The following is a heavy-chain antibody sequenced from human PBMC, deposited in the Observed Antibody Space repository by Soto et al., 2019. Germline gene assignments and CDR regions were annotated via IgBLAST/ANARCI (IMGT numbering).Heavy chain of an antibody. D-gene: IGHD6-13*01. CDR3: SGERPQLAPTPDYHGMEV. CDR2: IIPIFGTV. Sequence: QVQLVQSGAEVKKPGSSVKVSCKASGGTFSSYAISWVRQAPGQGLEWMGGIIPIFGTVNYAQKFQGRVTMTGDESTSTAYSELSSLRTEDTAVTYSSGERPQLAPTPDYHGMEVWGQGTTVTVSS. CDR1: GGTFSSYA. J-gene: IGHJ6*02. V-gene: IGHV1-69*01.